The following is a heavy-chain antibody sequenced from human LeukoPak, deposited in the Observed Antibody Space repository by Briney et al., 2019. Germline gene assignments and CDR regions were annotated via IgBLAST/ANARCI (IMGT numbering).Heavy chain of an antibody. CDR1: GFTFSSYS. CDR2: FSSSSSYI. V-gene: IGHV3-21*01. D-gene: IGHD2-8*01. J-gene: IGHJ3*02. Sequence: GGSLRLSCAASGFTFSSYSMNWVRQAPGKGLEWVSSFSSSSSYIYYADSVKGRFTISRDNAKNSLYLQMNSLRAEDTAVYYCARDIKGYCTNGVCFNDAFDIWGQGTMVTVSS. CDR3: ARDIKGYCTNGVCFNDAFDI.